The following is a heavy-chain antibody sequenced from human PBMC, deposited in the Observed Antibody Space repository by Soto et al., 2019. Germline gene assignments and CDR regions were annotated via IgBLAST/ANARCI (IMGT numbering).Heavy chain of an antibody. Sequence: QLQLQESGPGLVKPSETLSLTCTVSGGSISSSSYYWGWIRQPPGKGLEWIGSIYYSGSTYYNPSLKSRVTISVDTSKNQFSLKLSSVTAADTAVYYCARQLLRRPHRNSIQDWGQGTLVTVSS. J-gene: IGHJ4*02. D-gene: IGHD6-6*01. V-gene: IGHV4-39*01. CDR3: ARQLLRRPHRNSIQD. CDR2: IYYSGST. CDR1: GGSISSSSYY.